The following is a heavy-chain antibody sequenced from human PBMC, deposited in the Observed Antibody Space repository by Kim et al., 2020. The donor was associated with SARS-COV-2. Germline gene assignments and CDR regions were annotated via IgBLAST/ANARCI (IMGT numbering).Heavy chain of an antibody. CDR3: AVGIVVSPLGMEPYYH. D-gene: IGHD2-15*01. Sequence: SETLSLTCTVSGGSLTTSDYYWGWIRQSPGKGLEWVVSISHYGETHYNPSIWGQPTISIDTSKSQFALRLNSVTAEDTATYYCAVGIVVSPLGMEPYYH. CDR2: ISHYGET. J-gene: IGHJ6*01. CDR1: GGSLTTSDYY. V-gene: IGHV4-39*01.